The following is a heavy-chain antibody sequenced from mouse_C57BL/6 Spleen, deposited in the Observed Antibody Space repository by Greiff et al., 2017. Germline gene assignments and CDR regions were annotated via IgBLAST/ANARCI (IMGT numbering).Heavy chain of an antibody. Sequence: EVMLVESGGGLVKPGGSLKLSCAASGFTFSDYGMHWVRQAPEKGLEWVAYIRSGSSTIYYADTVKGRFTISRDNAKNTLFLEMTSLRSEDTAMYYCARPGFTTVVADEGYYFDYWGQGTTLTVSS. CDR3: ARPGFTTVVADEGYYFDY. CDR1: GFTFSDYG. D-gene: IGHD1-1*01. J-gene: IGHJ2*01. V-gene: IGHV5-17*01. CDR2: IRSGSSTI.